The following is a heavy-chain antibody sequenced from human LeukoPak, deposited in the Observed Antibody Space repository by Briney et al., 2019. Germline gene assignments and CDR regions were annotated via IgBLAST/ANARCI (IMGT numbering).Heavy chain of an antibody. CDR1: GGSISSYY. CDR2: IYYSGST. Sequence: SETLSLTCTVSGGSISSYYWSWIRQPPGKGPEWIGYIYYSGSTNYNPSLKSRLTISVDTSKNQFSLKLSSVTAADTAVYYCARITYYYDTSGYYQYYFDYWGQGTLVTVSS. CDR3: ARITYYYDTSGYYQYYFDY. D-gene: IGHD3-22*01. J-gene: IGHJ4*02. V-gene: IGHV4-59*01.